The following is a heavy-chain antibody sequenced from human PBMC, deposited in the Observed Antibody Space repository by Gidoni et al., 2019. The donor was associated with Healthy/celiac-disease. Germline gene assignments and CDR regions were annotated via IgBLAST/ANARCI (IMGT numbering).Heavy chain of an antibody. CDR3: AVTYYYDSSGYYY. CDR1: GYSISSGYY. V-gene: IGHV4-38-2*01. D-gene: IGHD3-22*01. CDR2: IYHSGST. Sequence: QVQLQESGPGLVKPSETLSLTCAVSGYSISSGYYWGWIRQPPGKGLEWIGSIYHSGSTYYNPSLKSRVTISVDTSKNQFSLKLSSVTAADTAVYYCAVTYYYDSSGYYYWGQGTLVTVSS. J-gene: IGHJ4*02.